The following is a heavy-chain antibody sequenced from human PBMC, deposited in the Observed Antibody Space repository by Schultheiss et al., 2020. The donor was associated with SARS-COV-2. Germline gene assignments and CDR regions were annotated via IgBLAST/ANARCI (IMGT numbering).Heavy chain of an antibody. V-gene: IGHV1-69*13. Sequence: SVKVSCKASGGTFSTYTISWVRQAPGQGLEWMGGIIPMFGTANYAQKFQGRVTITADESTSTAYMELSSLRSDDTAVYYCVRGYNTNWGRGTDAFDIWGQGTMVTVSS. CDR2: IIPMFGTA. CDR3: VRGYNTNWGRGTDAFDI. CDR1: GGTFSTYT. D-gene: IGHD1-14*01. J-gene: IGHJ3*02.